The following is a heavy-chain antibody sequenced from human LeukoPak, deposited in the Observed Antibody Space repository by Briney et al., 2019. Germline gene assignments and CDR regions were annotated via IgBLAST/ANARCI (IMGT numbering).Heavy chain of an antibody. D-gene: IGHD2-15*01. Sequence: PVGSLRLSCVATGFKFDDYGMSWVRQTPGRGLEWVSTINWNGNTAGYADSVKGRFSIARDNAKDSLYLQMNSLRADDTAFYFCARTRYSSGNYFDCWGQGTLVTVSP. V-gene: IGHV3-20*04. CDR3: ARTRYSSGNYFDC. CDR2: INWNGNTA. J-gene: IGHJ4*02. CDR1: GFKFDDYG.